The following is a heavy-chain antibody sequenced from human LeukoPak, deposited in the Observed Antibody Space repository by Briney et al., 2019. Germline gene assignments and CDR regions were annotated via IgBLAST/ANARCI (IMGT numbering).Heavy chain of an antibody. CDR2: ISAYNGNT. Sequence: ASVKVSCKASGYTFTSYGISWVRQAPGQGLEWMGWISAYNGNTNYAQKFQGRVTITADESTSTAYMELSSLRSEDTAVYYCASTIVHCSSTSFTTYYYYGMDVWGQGTTVTVSS. J-gene: IGHJ6*02. V-gene: IGHV1-18*01. CDR1: GYTFTSYG. D-gene: IGHD2-2*01. CDR3: ASTIVHCSSTSFTTYYYYGMDV.